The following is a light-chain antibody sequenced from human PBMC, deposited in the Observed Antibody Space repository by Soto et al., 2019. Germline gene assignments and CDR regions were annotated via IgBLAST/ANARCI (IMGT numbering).Light chain of an antibody. CDR2: GAS. CDR1: QSVSSN. CDR3: QQYNNWPPHT. Sequence: EIVMTQSPATLSVSPRERATLSCRASQSVSSNLAWYQQKPGQAPRLLIYGASTRATGMPARFSGSGSGTEFTLTISSPQSEDSAVYYCQQYNNWPPHTFGQGTKLEI. V-gene: IGKV3-15*01. J-gene: IGKJ2*01.